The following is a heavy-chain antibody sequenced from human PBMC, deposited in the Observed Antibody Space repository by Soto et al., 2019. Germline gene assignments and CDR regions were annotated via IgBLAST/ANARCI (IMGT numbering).Heavy chain of an antibody. CDR2: INPSGGST. D-gene: IGHD2-15*01. CDR3: ARDAGYCSGGSCYMRWFDP. V-gene: IGHV1-46*01. CDR1: GYTFTSYY. Sequence: AASVKVSCKASGYTFTSYYMHWVRQAPGQGLEWMGIINPSGGSTSYAQKFQGRVTMTRDTSTSTVYMELSSLRSEDTAVYYCARDAGYCSGGSCYMRWFDPWGQGTLVTVSS. J-gene: IGHJ5*02.